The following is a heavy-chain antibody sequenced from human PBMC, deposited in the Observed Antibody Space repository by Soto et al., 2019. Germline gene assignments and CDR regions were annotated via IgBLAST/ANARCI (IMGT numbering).Heavy chain of an antibody. CDR3: ARGVAQEYYYYGMDV. CDR1: GFTFSSYS. CDR2: ISSSSTI. J-gene: IGHJ6*02. V-gene: IGHV3-48*01. Sequence: LRLSCAASGFTFSSYSMNWVRQAPGKGLEWVSYISSSSTIYYADSVKGRFTISRDNAKNSLYLQMNSLRGEDTAVYYCARGVAQEYYYYGMDVWGQGTTVTVSS.